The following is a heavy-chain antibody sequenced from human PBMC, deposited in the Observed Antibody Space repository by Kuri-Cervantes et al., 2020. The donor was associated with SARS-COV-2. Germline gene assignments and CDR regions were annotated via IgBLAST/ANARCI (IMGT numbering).Heavy chain of an antibody. J-gene: IGHJ4*02. CDR3: ARDDYDYVWGSYQFDY. CDR1: GFTFGSYA. Sequence: GGSLRLSCAASGFTFGSYAMHWVRQAPGKGLEWVAVISYDGSNKYYADSVKGRFTISRDNSKNTLYLQMNSLRAEDTAVYYCARDDYDYVWGSYQFDYWGQGTLVTVSS. D-gene: IGHD3-16*01. CDR2: ISYDGSNK. V-gene: IGHV3-30-3*01.